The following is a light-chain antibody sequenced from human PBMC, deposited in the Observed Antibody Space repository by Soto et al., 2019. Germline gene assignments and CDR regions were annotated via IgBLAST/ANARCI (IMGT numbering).Light chain of an antibody. V-gene: IGKV3-11*01. CDR3: HHRSKWRT. CDR1: QSVGSN. Sequence: EIVLTQSPATLSLSPGERATLSCRASQSVGSNLAWYQQKPAQAPRLLIYGVSTRATGTPARFSDSGFGTDYTLTISSLEPEDFALYYCHHRSKWRTFGQGTKVDI. CDR2: GVS. J-gene: IGKJ1*01.